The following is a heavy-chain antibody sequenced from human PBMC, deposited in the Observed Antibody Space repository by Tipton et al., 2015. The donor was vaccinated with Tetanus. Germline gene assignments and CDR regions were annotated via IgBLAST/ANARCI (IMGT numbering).Heavy chain of an antibody. CDR1: GYTFTSYD. D-gene: IGHD5-24*01. J-gene: IGHJ3*02. CDR2: MNPNSGNT. CDR3: AGGSVEMATRNAFDI. V-gene: IGHV1-8*01. Sequence: QVQLVQSGAEVKKPGASVKVSCKASGYTFTSYDINWVRQATGQGLEWMGWMNPNSGNTGYAQKFQGRVTMTRNTSISTAYMELSSLRSEDTAVYYWAGGSVEMATRNAFDIWGQGTMVPVSS.